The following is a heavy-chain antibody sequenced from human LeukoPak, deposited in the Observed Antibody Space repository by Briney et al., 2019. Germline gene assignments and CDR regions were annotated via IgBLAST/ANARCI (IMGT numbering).Heavy chain of an antibody. CDR3: ATAGSTTVASWFHY. V-gene: IGHV3-48*02. CDR2: ISTSSHLI. CDR1: GFIFSTYS. J-gene: IGHJ4*02. Sequence: GGSLRPSCADSGFIFSTYSMVWVRQAPGKGLEWLSYISTSSHLIHYADSVKGRFTISRDNAQKSLYLQMNSLRDDDTAVYYCATAGSTTVASWFHYWGQGVLVTVSS. D-gene: IGHD4-23*01.